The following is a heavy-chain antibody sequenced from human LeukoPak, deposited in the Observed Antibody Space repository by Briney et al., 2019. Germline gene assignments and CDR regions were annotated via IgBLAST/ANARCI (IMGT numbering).Heavy chain of an antibody. D-gene: IGHD3-22*01. CDR2: IIPILGIA. J-gene: IGHJ3*02. CDR3: ARDSASSGYYYPDAFDI. CDR1: GGTFSSYA. V-gene: IGHV1-69*04. Sequence: SVKGSCKASGGTFSSYAISWVRQAPGQGLEWMGRIIPILGIANYAQKFQGRVTITADKSTSTAYMELSSLRSEDTAVYYCARDSASSGYYYPDAFDIWGQGTMVTVSS.